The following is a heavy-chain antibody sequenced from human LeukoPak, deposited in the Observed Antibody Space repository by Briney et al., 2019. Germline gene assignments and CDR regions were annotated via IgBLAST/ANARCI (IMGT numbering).Heavy chain of an antibody. CDR1: GFKFTNHA. CDR3: ARGWGERGRCRGGTCNNPEFDY. D-gene: IGHD2-15*01. J-gene: IGHJ4*02. V-gene: IGHV3-7*01. CDR2: IKEDGREK. Sequence: GGSLRLSCAASGFKFTNHAMHWVRQAPGKGLEWVANIKEDGREKYYLDSVKGRFTISRDNAKDSLYVQMNNLRAEDTGVYYCARGWGERGRCRGGTCNNPEFDYWGQGTLVTVSS.